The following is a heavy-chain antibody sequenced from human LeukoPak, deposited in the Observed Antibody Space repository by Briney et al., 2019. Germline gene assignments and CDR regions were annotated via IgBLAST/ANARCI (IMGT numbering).Heavy chain of an antibody. CDR1: GYTFTSYY. D-gene: IGHD2-15*01. CDR3: ARGYCSGGSCYSGYYYYMDV. Sequence: ASVKVSCKASGYTFTSYYMHWVRQAPGQGLEWMGIINPSGGSTSYAQKFQGRVTMTRDMSTSTVYMELSSLRSEETAVYYCARGYCSGGSCYSGYYYYMDVWGKGTTVTISS. CDR2: INPSGGST. V-gene: IGHV1-46*01. J-gene: IGHJ6*03.